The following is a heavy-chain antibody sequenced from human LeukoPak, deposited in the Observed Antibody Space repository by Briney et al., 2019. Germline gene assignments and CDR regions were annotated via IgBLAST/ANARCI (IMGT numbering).Heavy chain of an antibody. D-gene: IGHD2-15*01. J-gene: IGHJ4*02. CDR2: INAGNGNT. V-gene: IGHV1-3*01. CDR1: GYTFTSYA. Sequence: ASVKVSCKASGYTFTSYAMHWVRQAPGQRLEWMGWINAGNGNTKYSQKFQGRVTITRDTSAGTAYMELSSLRSEDTAVYYCARGIVVVVAAPDYWGQGTLVTVSS. CDR3: ARGIVVVVAAPDY.